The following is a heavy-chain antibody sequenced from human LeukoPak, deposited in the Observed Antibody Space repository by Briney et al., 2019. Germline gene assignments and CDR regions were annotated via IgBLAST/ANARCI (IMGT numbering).Heavy chain of an antibody. J-gene: IGHJ4*02. V-gene: IGHV3-21*01. Sequence: GGSLRLSCSASGFTFSSYVMNWVRQAPGKGLEWVSSISRGSGYIYYADSVKGRFTISRDNTKNSLSLQMNSLRAEDTAVYYCARDGRGWLRSFDYWGQGTLVTVSS. D-gene: IGHD5-12*01. CDR2: ISRGSGYI. CDR3: ARDGRGWLRSFDY. CDR1: GFTFSSYV.